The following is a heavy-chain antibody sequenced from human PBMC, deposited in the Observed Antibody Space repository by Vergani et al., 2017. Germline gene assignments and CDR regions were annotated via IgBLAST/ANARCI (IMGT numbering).Heavy chain of an antibody. V-gene: IGHV3-9*01. J-gene: IGHJ2*01. CDR2: INWNSDSI. D-gene: IGHD6-13*01. CDR1: GFTFDDYA. Sequence: VQLVASGGGVVQPGRSLRLSCAASGFTFDDYAMHWVRQAPGKGLEWVSGINWNSDSIAYADSVKGRFTISRDNAKNSLYLQMNSLRAEDTALYYCVKDIAASGNYWYFDLWGRGTLVTVSS. CDR3: VKDIAASGNYWYFDL.